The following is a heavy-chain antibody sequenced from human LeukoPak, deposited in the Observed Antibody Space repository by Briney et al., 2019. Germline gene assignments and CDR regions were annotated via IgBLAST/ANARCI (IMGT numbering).Heavy chain of an antibody. CDR3: TSGGMVSGDY. V-gene: IGHV4-59*01. J-gene: IGHJ4*03. Sequence: PQTLSPTCTLSAGSINSYNWSWIRQTPGEGVEWIGYICDSGSTNYHPSRKSRVTISRDTSKYQFSLKLRSVTAADSAVDYCTSGGMVSGDYWGHGTLVTVSS. CDR2: ICDSGST. D-gene: IGHD2-8*01. CDR1: AGSINSYN.